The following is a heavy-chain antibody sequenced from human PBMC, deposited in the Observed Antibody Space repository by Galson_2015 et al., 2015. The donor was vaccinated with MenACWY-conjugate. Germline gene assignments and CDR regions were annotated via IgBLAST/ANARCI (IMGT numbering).Heavy chain of an antibody. CDR1: GFTLSHYW. D-gene: IGHD3-16*01. J-gene: IGHJ5*02. CDR2: IKEDGSDK. Sequence: SLRLSCAASGFTLSHYWMSWVRQAPGKGLEWVANIKEDGSDKYYVDSVKGRFTISVDTSKNQFSLILNSVSAADTAVYYCARLPRGINLILEGSWGQGILVTVSS. V-gene: IGHV3-7*01. CDR3: ARLPRGINLILEGS.